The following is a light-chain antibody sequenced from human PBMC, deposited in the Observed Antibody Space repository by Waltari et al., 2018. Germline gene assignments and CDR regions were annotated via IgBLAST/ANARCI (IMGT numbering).Light chain of an antibody. CDR3: QHYLRLPVT. Sequence: SPGESATLSGRTSQSVTRALAWYQQKPGQAPRLLIYGASNRATGIPDRFSGSGSGTDFSLTISSLEPEDFAVYYCQHYLRLPVTFGQGTKVEVK. CDR2: GAS. V-gene: IGKV3-20*01. J-gene: IGKJ1*01. CDR1: QSVTRA.